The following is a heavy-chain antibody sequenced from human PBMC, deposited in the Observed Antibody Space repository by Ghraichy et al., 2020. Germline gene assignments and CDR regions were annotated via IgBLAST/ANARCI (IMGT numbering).Heavy chain of an antibody. D-gene: IGHD3-10*01. J-gene: IGHJ4*02. CDR1: GGSISSYY. Sequence: SQTLSLTCTVSGGSISSYYWSWIRQPPGKGLEWIGYIYYSGSTNYNPSLKSRVTISVDTSKNQFSLKLSSVTAADTAVYYCARRSRELPPGSFDYWGQGTLVTVSS. CDR2: IYYSGST. CDR3: ARRSRELPPGSFDY. V-gene: IGHV4-59*08.